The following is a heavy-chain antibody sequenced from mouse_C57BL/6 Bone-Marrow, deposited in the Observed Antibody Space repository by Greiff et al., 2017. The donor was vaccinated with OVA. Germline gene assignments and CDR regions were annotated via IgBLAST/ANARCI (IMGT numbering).Heavy chain of an antibody. CDR2: IRSKSNNYAT. V-gene: IGHV10-1*01. CDR1: GFSFNTYA. D-gene: IGHD2-4*01. J-gene: IGHJ4*01. CDR3: VRQRGLRGDAMDY. Sequence: EVHLVESGGGLVQPKGSLKLSCAASGFSFNTYAMNWVRQAPGKGLEWVARIRSKSNNYATYYADSVKDRFTISRDDSESMLYLQMNNLKTEDTAMYYCVRQRGLRGDAMDYWGQGTSVTVSS.